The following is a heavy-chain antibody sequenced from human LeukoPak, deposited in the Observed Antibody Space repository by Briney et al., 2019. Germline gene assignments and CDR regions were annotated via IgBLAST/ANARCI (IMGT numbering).Heavy chain of an antibody. V-gene: IGHV3-48*03. J-gene: IGHJ4*02. D-gene: IGHD3-3*01. Sequence: GGSLRLSCAASGFTFSSYEMNWVRQAPGKGLEWVSYISSSGSTIYYADSVKGRFTISRDNAKNSLYLQMNSLRAEDTAVYYCARGGYYAASDIWGQGALVTVSS. CDR1: GFTFSSYE. CDR3: ARGGYYAASDI. CDR2: ISSSGSTI.